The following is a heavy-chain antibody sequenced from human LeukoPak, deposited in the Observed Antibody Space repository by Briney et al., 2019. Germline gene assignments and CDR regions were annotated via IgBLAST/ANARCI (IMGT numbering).Heavy chain of an antibody. J-gene: IGHJ3*02. CDR3: ASLDHTVTGYAFDI. CDR1: GYIFSVYA. Sequence: ASVKVSCTASGYIFSVYALIWVRLAPGQGLELMGWINTNTGNPTYAQGFTGRFVFSLDTSVSTAYLQISSLKAEDTAMYYCASLDHTVTGYAFDIWGQGTMVTVSS. CDR2: INTNTGNP. V-gene: IGHV7-4-1*02. D-gene: IGHD4-17*01.